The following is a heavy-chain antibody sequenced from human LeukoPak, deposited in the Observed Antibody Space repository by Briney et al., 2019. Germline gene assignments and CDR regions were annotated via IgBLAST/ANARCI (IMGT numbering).Heavy chain of an antibody. J-gene: IGHJ6*02. CDR1: GFTVSSNY. CDR2: IYSGGST. V-gene: IGHV3-66*01. D-gene: IGHD5-24*01. Sequence: PGGSLRLSCAASGFTVSSNYMSWVRQAPGKGLEWVSVIYSGGSTYYADSVKGRFTISRDDSKNTLYLQTNSLRAGDTAVYYYARDRKEMATDYGMDVWGQGTTVTVSS. CDR3: ARDRKEMATDYGMDV.